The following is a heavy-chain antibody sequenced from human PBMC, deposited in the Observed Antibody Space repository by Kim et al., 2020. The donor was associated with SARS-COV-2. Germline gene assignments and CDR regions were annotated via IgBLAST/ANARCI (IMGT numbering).Heavy chain of an antibody. CDR2: TYYRSKWYN. CDR1: GDSVSSNSAA. CDR3: ARSPKVWQQLVLFFDY. D-gene: IGHD6-13*01. J-gene: IGHJ4*02. Sequence: SQTLSLTCAISGDSVSSNSAAWNWIRQSPSRGLEWLGRTYYRSKWYNDYAVSVKSRITINPDTSKNQFSLQLNSVTPEDTAVYYCARSPKVWQQLVLFFDYWAREPWSPSPQ. V-gene: IGHV6-1*01.